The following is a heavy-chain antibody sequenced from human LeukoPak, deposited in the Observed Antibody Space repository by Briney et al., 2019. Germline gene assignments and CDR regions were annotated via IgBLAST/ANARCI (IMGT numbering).Heavy chain of an antibody. CDR3: ARGGDSSTWYYYFDY. J-gene: IGHJ4*02. CDR1: GFTFSSYA. CDR2: ISYDGSNK. Sequence: PGGSLRLSCAASGFTFSSYAMHWVRQAPGKGLEWVAVISYDGSNKYYADSVKGRFTVSRDNSKNTLFVQMNSLRPEDTAVYYCARGGDSSTWYYYFDYWGQGTLVTVPS. V-gene: IGHV3-30-3*01. D-gene: IGHD6-13*01.